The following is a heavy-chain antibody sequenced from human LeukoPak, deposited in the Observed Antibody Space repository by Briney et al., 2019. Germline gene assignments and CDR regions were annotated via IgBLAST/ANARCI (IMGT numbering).Heavy chain of an antibody. CDR2: IYTSGST. V-gene: IGHV4-4*07. CDR3: TRDHYYDSSGYYYLDY. CDR1: GGSISSYY. J-gene: IGHJ4*02. D-gene: IGHD3-22*01. Sequence: SETLSLTCTVSGGSISSYYWSWIRQPAGKGLEWIGRIYTSGSTNYSPSLKSRVTISVDKSKNQFSLKLSSVTAADTAVYYCTRDHYYDSSGYYYLDYWGQGTLVTVSS.